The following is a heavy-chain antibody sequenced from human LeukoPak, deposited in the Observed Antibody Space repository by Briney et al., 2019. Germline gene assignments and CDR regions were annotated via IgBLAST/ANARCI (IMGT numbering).Heavy chain of an antibody. J-gene: IGHJ4*02. D-gene: IGHD3-10*01. V-gene: IGHV3-21*01. CDR2: ISTSSSYI. CDR1: GFTFSSYS. Sequence: SGGSLRLSCSASGFTFSSYSMNWVRQAPGKGLEWVSSISTSSSYIYYTDSVKGRFTISRDNAKNSLSLQMNSLRAEDTAVYYCARLRGTYYYGSGSYYFDYWGQGTLVTVSS. CDR3: ARLRGTYYYGSGSYYFDY.